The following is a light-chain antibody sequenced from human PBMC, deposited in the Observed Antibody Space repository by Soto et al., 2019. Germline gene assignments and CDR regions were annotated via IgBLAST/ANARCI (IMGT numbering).Light chain of an antibody. CDR1: QSVSNN. CDR2: GAS. J-gene: IGKJ5*01. Sequence: EIVVTQSPATLSVSPGERASLSCWTSQSVSNNLAWYQQKPGQAPRLLIYGASTRATDIPARFSGSGSGADFTFTISSRQSEDFSVYYCQQYNNWPPSITFGQGTRLEIK. V-gene: IGKV3-15*01. CDR3: QQYNNWPPSIT.